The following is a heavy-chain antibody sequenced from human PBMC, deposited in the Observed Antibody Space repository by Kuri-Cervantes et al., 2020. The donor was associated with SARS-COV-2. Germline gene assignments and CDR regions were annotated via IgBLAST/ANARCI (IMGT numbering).Heavy chain of an antibody. D-gene: IGHD6-13*01. V-gene: IGHV3-33*08. CDR3: ARVAAAGGLDY. CDR1: GFTFSSYG. CDR2: IWYGGSNK. J-gene: IGHJ4*02. Sequence: GESLKISCAASGFTFSSYGMHWVRQAPGKGLEWVAVIWYGGSNKYYADSVKGRFTISRDNAKNSLYLQMNSLRAEDTAVYYCARVAAAGGLDYWGQGTLVTVSS.